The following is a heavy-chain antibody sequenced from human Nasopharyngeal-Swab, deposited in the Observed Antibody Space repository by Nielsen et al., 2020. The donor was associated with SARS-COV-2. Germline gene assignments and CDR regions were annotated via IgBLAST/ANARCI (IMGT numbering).Heavy chain of an antibody. CDR3: AKYFGSGAYEAFCDC. CDR1: GFTFSSSA. D-gene: IGHD3-3*01. V-gene: IGHV3-23*01. Sequence: GGSLRLSCAASGFTFSSSAFSWVRQAPGMGLEWVSTIGAAGNTIYADSVKGRFTISRDNSKNMVYLQMDSLRAEDTAVYYCAKYFGSGAYEAFCDCWGHGALVTVSS. CDR2: IGAAGNT. J-gene: IGHJ4*01.